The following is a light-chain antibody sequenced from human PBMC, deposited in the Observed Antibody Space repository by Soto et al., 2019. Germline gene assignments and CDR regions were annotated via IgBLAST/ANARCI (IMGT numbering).Light chain of an antibody. CDR2: GAS. CDR3: QQYNNWPPLT. V-gene: IGKV3D-15*01. Sequence: EIVLTPSPGTLSLSPVERATLSCRASQSVSNNYLAWYQQKPGQAPRLLIYGASSRATGIPARFSGSGSGTEFTLTISSLQSEDFAVYYCQQYNNWPPLTFGGGTKVDIK. J-gene: IGKJ4*01. CDR1: QSVSNN.